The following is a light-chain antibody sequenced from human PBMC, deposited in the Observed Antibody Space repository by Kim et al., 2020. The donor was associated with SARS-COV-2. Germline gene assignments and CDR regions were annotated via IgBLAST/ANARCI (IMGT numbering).Light chain of an antibody. CDR2: KAS. CDR3: QQYNTYPWT. Sequence: ASVGARVPITCRASQIINIWLAWYQQKPGKAPKLLIYKASGLESGVPSRFSGGGSATEFTLTISSLQPDDFSTYYCQQYNTYPWTFGQGTKVDIK. J-gene: IGKJ1*01. V-gene: IGKV1-5*03. CDR1: QIINIW.